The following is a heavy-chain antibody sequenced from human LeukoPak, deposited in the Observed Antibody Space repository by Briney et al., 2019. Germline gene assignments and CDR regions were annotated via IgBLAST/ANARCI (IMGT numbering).Heavy chain of an antibody. V-gene: IGHV4-28*03. D-gene: IGHD4-17*01. CDR1: GYSISSSNW. CDR3: ARGRRDYDETYFDY. J-gene: IGHJ4*02. Sequence: PSDTLSLTCGVSGYSISSSNWWGWIRQPPGKGLEWIGYIHYSGSAYYNPSLKSRVTMSVDTSKNQFSLKLSSVTAADTAVYSCARGRRDYDETYFDYWGQGTLVTVSS. CDR2: IHYSGSA.